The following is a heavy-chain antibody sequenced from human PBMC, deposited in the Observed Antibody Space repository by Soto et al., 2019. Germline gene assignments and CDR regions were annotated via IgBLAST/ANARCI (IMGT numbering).Heavy chain of an antibody. V-gene: IGHV4-31*03. J-gene: IGHJ1*01. D-gene: IGHD3-10*01. CDR3: VRGVLS. CDR1: GGSISSGGYY. CDR2: IHHSGST. Sequence: QVQLQESGPGLVKASQTLSLTCNVSGGSISSGGYYWTCIRQHPGKGLERIGNIHHSGSTFYNPSLKSRGSISVDTPKNHFSLQLSSVTAAATAVYFCVRGVLSWGQGTLATVSS.